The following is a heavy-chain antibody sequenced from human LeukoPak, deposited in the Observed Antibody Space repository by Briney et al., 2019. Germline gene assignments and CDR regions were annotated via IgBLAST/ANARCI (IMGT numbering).Heavy chain of an antibody. CDR2: INPNSGGT. CDR1: GYTFTGYY. J-gene: IGHJ3*02. D-gene: IGHD2-15*01. Sequence: ASVKVSCKASGYTFTGYYMHWVRQAPEQGLEWMGWINPNSGGTNYAQKFQGRVTMTRDTSISTAYMELSRLRSDDTAVYYCARVGYCSGGSCYPHAFDIWGQGTMVTVSS. CDR3: ARVGYCSGGSCYPHAFDI. V-gene: IGHV1-2*02.